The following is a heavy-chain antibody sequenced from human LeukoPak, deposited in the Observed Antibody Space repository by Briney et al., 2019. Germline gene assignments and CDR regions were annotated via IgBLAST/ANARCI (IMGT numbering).Heavy chain of an antibody. CDR1: GGTFSSYA. J-gene: IGHJ6*03. Sequence: GSSVKVSCKASGGTFSSYAISWVRQAPGQGLEWMGGILPVLGTANYAQRFQGRVTITTDESTSTAYMELSSLRSKDTAVYFCARARGRAMREGRATPGFYYYMDVWGKGTTVTVSS. V-gene: IGHV1-69*05. D-gene: IGHD2-2*01. CDR3: ARARGRAMREGRATPGFYYYMDV. CDR2: ILPVLGTA.